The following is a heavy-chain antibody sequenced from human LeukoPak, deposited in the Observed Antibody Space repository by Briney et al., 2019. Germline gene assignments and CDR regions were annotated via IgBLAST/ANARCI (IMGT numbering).Heavy chain of an antibody. CDR3: ARVDDTSGYFYKFDY. Sequence: SETLTLTCSVSGGSTSNYYWSWIRQPPGKGLEWIAYSHYSGNTNYNPSLKSRVTISVDTSKNQFSLKLASVTAADTAVYYCARVDDTSGYFYKFDYWGQGTLVTVSS. V-gene: IGHV4-59*01. CDR2: SHYSGNT. CDR1: GGSTSNYY. J-gene: IGHJ4*02. D-gene: IGHD3-22*01.